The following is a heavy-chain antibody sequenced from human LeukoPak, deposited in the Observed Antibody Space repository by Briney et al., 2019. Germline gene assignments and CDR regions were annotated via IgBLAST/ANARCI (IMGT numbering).Heavy chain of an antibody. Sequence: GGSLRLSCAASGFTFSSYSMNWVRQAPGKGLEWVSAISGSGGSTYYADSVKGRFTISRDNSKNTLYLQMNSLRAEDTAVYYCAKDRLPRGDYWGQGTLVTVSS. D-gene: IGHD6-6*01. CDR1: GFTFSSYS. V-gene: IGHV3-23*01. CDR3: AKDRLPRGDY. CDR2: ISGSGGST. J-gene: IGHJ4*02.